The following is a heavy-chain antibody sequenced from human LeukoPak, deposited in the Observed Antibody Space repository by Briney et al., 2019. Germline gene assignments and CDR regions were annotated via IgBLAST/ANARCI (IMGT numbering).Heavy chain of an antibody. J-gene: IGHJ4*02. D-gene: IGHD2-8*01. V-gene: IGHV4-59*12. CDR2: IYYSGST. Sequence: SETLSLTCTVSGGSISSYYWSWIRQPPGKGLEGIGYIYYSGSTNYNPSLKSRVTMSVDTSKNQFSLKLSSVTAADTAVYYCARDQTNGPFDYWGQGTLVTVSS. CDR1: GGSISSYY. CDR3: ARDQTNGPFDY.